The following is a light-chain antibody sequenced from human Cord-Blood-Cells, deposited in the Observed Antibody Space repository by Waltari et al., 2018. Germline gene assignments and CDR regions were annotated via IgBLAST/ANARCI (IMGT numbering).Light chain of an antibody. CDR3: QTWGTGIQV. CDR2: LNSDGSH. J-gene: IGLJ3*02. CDR1: SGHSSYA. Sequence: QLVLTQSPSASASLGASVKLTCTLSSGHSSYAIAWHQQQPGKGPRYLMKLNSDGSHSKGDGIPDRFSGSSAGAERYLTISSLQYEDEADYYCQTWGTGIQVFGGGTKLTVL. V-gene: IGLV4-69*01.